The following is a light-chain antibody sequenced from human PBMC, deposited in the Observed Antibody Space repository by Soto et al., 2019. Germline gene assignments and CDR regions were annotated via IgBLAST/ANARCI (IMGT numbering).Light chain of an antibody. CDR1: QGIRTD. CDR2: AAS. CDR3: LQHNTYPLT. V-gene: IGKV1-17*01. J-gene: IGKJ4*01. Sequence: DIQMTQSPSSLSASVGDRVTITCRASQGIRTDLGWYQQKPGKGPKRLIYAASNLSSEVPSRFSGSGSGTEFPLTISSLQPEDFATYFCLQHNTYPLTFGGGTRVEV.